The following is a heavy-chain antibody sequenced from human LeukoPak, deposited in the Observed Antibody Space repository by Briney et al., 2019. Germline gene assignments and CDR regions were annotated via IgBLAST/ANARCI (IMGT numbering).Heavy chain of an antibody. J-gene: IGHJ5*02. V-gene: IGHV1-2*06. D-gene: IGHD3/OR15-3a*01. CDR2: INPNSGGT. CDR1: GHTFTGYY. Sequence: ASVKVSCKASGHTFTGYYIHWLRQAPGQGLEWMGRINPNSGGTNYAQKFQGRVTMTRDTSISTAYMELSRLKSDDTAVYYCARVGVDLWFDPWGQGTLVTVSS. CDR3: ARVGVDLWFDP.